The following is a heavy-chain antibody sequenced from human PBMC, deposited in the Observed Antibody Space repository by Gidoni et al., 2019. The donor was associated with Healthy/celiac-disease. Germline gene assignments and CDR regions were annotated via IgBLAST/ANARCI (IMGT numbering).Heavy chain of an antibody. V-gene: IGHV3-66*02. CDR1: GFTVSSIF. J-gene: IGHJ4*02. D-gene: IGHD4-17*01. Sequence: EVQLVVSVAGLVQPGASLSLSCAASGFTVSSIFMSWGREAPGKGLEWVEVIYSGGRTDDADSVKSRIDNSRDNSKNKMNIQMNSLRAEDTAVYYCARRWVAYTVTNWGQGTLVTVSS. CDR3: ARRWVAYTVTN. CDR2: IYSGGRT.